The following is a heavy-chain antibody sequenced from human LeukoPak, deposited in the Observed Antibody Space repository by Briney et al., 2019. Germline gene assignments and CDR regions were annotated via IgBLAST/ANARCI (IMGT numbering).Heavy chain of an antibody. J-gene: IGHJ4*02. V-gene: IGHV3-53*05. CDR3: ARDAGGQLVLYYFDY. Sequence: GGSLRLSCAASGFTVSGNYMGWVRQAPGKGLESVSVIYSGGSTYYADSVKGRFTISRDNSKNTLYLQMNSLRAEDTAVYYCARDAGGQLVLYYFDYWGQGTLVTVSS. CDR1: GFTVSGNY. D-gene: IGHD6-6*01. CDR2: IYSGGST.